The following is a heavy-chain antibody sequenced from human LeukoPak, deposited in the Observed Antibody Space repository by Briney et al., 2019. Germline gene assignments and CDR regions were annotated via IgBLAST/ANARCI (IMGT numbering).Heavy chain of an antibody. CDR3: ARDYYDILTGQLGYNWFDP. Sequence: ASVKVSCKASGYTFTSYYMHWVRQAPGQGLEWMGIINPSGGSTSYAQKFRGRVTMTRDTSTSTVYMELSSLRSEDTAVYYCARDYYDILTGQLGYNWFDPWGQGTLVTVSS. V-gene: IGHV1-46*01. D-gene: IGHD3-9*01. CDR1: GYTFTSYY. J-gene: IGHJ5*02. CDR2: INPSGGST.